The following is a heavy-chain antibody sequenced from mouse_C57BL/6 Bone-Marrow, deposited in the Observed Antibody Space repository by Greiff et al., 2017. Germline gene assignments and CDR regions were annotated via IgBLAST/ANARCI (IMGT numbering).Heavy chain of an antibody. D-gene: IGHD1-1*01. V-gene: IGHV1-82*01. Sequence: QVQLQQSGPELVKPGASVKISCKASGYAFSSSWMTWVKQRPGKGLEWIGRIYPGDGDTNYNGKFKGKATLTADKSSSTAYMQLSSLTAEDSAVYGGARGGVVGYFDYWGQGTTLTVSS. CDR1: GYAFSSSW. CDR3: ARGGVVGYFDY. J-gene: IGHJ2*01. CDR2: IYPGDGDT.